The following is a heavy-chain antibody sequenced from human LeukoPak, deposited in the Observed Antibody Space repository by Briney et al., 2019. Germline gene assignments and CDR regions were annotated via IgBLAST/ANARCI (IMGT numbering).Heavy chain of an antibody. Sequence: ASVKVSCKVSGYTLTELSMHWVRQAPGEGLEWMGGFDPEDGEAIYAQKFQGRVTMTEDTSTDTAYMELSSLRSEDTAVYYCATGVMRELSPHLWGQGTLVTVSS. CDR3: ATGVMRELSPHL. J-gene: IGHJ5*02. D-gene: IGHD3-16*02. CDR2: FDPEDGEA. V-gene: IGHV1-24*01. CDR1: GYTLTELS.